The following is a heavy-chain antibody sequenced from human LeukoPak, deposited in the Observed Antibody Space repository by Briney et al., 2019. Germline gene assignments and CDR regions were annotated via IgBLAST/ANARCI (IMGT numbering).Heavy chain of an antibody. CDR2: INSDTYSNTI. CDR3: ASLGYCSGGSCSPNSTFDY. V-gene: IGHV3-48*01. D-gene: IGHD2-15*01. CDR1: GFTVSSYS. Sequence: PGGSLRLSCAASGFTVSSYSMNWVRQAPGKGLEWISYINSDTYSNTIYYADNVKGRFTISRDNAKNSLYLQMNSLRSEDTAVYYCASLGYCSGGSCSPNSTFDYWGQGTLVTVSS. J-gene: IGHJ4*02.